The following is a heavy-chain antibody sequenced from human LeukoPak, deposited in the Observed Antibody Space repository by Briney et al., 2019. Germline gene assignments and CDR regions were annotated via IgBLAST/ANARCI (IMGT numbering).Heavy chain of an antibody. CDR1: GGPFSGYF. CDR2: IHNSGTT. Sequence: SETLSLTCAVSGGPFSGYFWSWIRQSSGKGLEWIGEIHNSGTTNYNPSLNSRVTISEDTSKNQFYLNLSSVTAADTAVYYCARRYYYNVGSFPFDFWGQGTLVTVSS. D-gene: IGHD2/OR15-2a*01. V-gene: IGHV4-34*01. J-gene: IGHJ4*02. CDR3: ARRYYYNVGSFPFDF.